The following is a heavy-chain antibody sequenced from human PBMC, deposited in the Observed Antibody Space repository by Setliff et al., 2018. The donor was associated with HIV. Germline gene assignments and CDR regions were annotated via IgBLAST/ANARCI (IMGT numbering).Heavy chain of an antibody. J-gene: IGHJ4*02. D-gene: IGHD2-21*02. CDR3: TTDRVTDFSHYYFDY. Sequence: ASVKVSCKASGYTFTSHYIHWVRQAPGQGLEWMGIINPNGGSTTYAQKFQGRVTMTRDTSTSTVYTVYLQMNSLKTEDTAMYYCTTDRVTDFSHYYFDYWGQGTLVTVSS. CDR1: GYTFTSHY. V-gene: IGHV1-46*01. CDR2: INPNGGST.